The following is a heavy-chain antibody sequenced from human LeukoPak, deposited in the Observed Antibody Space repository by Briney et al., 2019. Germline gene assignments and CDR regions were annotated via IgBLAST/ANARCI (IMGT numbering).Heavy chain of an antibody. V-gene: IGHV3-33*01. CDR2: IWYDGSNK. CDR1: GFTFSSYG. CDR3: ARDSSSGRIDY. D-gene: IGHD6-13*01. Sequence: GGSLRLSCAASGFTFSSYGMHWVRQAPGKGLEWVAVIWYDGSNKYNADSVKGRFTISRDNSKNTLYLQMNSLRAEDTAVYYCARDSSSGRIDYWGQGTLVTVSS. J-gene: IGHJ4*02.